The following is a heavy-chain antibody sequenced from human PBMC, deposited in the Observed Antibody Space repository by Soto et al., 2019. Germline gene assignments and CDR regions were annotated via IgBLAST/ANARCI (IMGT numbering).Heavy chain of an antibody. J-gene: IGHJ5*02. D-gene: IGHD2-15*01. V-gene: IGHV4-59*01. CDR1: GGSISGYY. Sequence: QVQLQESGPGLVKPSETLSLTCTVSGGSISGYYWSWIRQPPGKGLEWIGYIYYSGSTNYNPSLKSRVTISVDTSKNQFSLKLSSVTAADTAVYYCASGQRGGGWFDPWGQGTLVTVSS. CDR2: IYYSGST. CDR3: ASGQRGGGWFDP.